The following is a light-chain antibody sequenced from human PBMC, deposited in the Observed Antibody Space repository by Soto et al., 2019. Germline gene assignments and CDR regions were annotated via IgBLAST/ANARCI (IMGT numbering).Light chain of an antibody. CDR1: SSDVGGYNS. CDR3: SSYTSSNTLV. Sequence: QSALTQPASVSGSPGQSITISCTGTSSDVGGYNSVSWYQQHSGKAPKLMIYDVSNRPSGVSDRFSGSKSGNTASLTISGLHTEDEADYYCSSYTSSNTLVFGGGTKLTVL. CDR2: DVS. J-gene: IGLJ2*01. V-gene: IGLV2-14*01.